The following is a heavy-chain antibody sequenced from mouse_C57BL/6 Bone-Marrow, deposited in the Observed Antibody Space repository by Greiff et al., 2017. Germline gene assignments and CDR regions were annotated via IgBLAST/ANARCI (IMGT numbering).Heavy chain of an antibody. Sequence: QVQLQQPGAELVKPGASVKMSCKASGYTFTSYWITWVKQRPGQGLAWIGDIYPGSGSTNYNEKFKSKATLTVDTSSSPAYIQRSSLTSEDSAVYYCARQGWLRREFAYWGQGTLVTVSA. CDR2: IYPGSGST. D-gene: IGHD2-2*01. CDR1: GYTFTSYW. CDR3: ARQGWLRREFAY. V-gene: IGHV1-55*01. J-gene: IGHJ3*01.